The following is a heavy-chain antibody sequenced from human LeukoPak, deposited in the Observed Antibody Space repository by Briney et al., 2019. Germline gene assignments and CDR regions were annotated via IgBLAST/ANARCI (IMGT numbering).Heavy chain of an antibody. J-gene: IGHJ6*03. V-gene: IGHV3-7*01. D-gene: IGHD2-8*01. CDR2: IKQDGSEK. Sequence: GGSLRLSCAASGFTFSSYWMSRVRQAPGKGLEWVANIKQDGSEKYYVDSVKGRFTISRDNAKNSLYLQMNSLRAEDTAVYYCARDRYCTNGVCYDMDVWGKGTTVTVSS. CDR3: ARDRYCTNGVCYDMDV. CDR1: GFTFSSYW.